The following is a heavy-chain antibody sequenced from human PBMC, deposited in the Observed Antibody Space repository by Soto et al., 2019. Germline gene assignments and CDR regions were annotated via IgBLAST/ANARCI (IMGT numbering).Heavy chain of an antibody. Sequence: QVQLQQWGAGLLKPSETLSLTCAVYGGSFSGYYWSWIRQPPGKGLEWIGEINHSGSTNYNPSLKSRVTISVDTSKNQFSLKLSSVTAADTGVYYCARRWLRFSPDFDYWGQGTLVTVSS. CDR2: INHSGST. CDR1: GGSFSGYY. CDR3: ARRWLRFSPDFDY. J-gene: IGHJ4*02. V-gene: IGHV4-34*01. D-gene: IGHD5-12*01.